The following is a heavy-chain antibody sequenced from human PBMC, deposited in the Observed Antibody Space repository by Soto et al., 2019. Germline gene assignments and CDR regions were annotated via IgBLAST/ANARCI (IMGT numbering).Heavy chain of an antibody. V-gene: IGHV4-34*01. J-gene: IGHJ3*02. CDR2: INHSGST. CDR3: ARGTKRYFDWLLLSDAFDI. CDR1: GGSFSGYY. D-gene: IGHD3-9*01. Sequence: SETLSLTCAVYGGSFSGYYWSWIRQPPGKGLEWIGEINHSGSTNYNPTLKSRVTISVDTSKNQFSQKLSSVTAADTAVYYCARGTKRYFDWLLLSDAFDIWGQGTMVTVSS.